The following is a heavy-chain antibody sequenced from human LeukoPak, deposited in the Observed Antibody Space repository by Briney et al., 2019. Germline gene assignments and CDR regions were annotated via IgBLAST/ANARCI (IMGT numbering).Heavy chain of an antibody. CDR1: DFPVSDNY. D-gene: IGHD3-10*01. J-gene: IGHJ4*02. CDR2: ISNYGVT. V-gene: IGHV3-53*01. Sequence: GGSLRLSCVISDFPVSDNYMSWVRQAPGRGLEWVSVISNYGVTHYADSVKGRFTVSRDDSNDTVFLQMSSLRPEDTAVYYCGASGSYYTPSYYWGQGTLVTVSS. CDR3: GASGSYYTPSYY.